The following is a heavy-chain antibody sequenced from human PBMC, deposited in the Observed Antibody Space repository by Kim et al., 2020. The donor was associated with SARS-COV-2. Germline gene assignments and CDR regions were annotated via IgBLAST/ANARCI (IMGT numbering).Heavy chain of an antibody. CDR2: ISGSGGST. D-gene: IGHD5-18*01. J-gene: IGHJ4*02. CDR1: GFTFSSYA. CDR3: AKDSRRGYSYTPLPAGDY. Sequence: GGSLRLSCAASGFTFSSYAMSWVRQAPGKGLEWVSAISGSGGSTYYADSVKGRFTISRDNSKNTLYLQMNSLRAEDTAVYYCAKDSRRGYSYTPLPAGDYWGQGTLVTVSS. V-gene: IGHV3-23*01.